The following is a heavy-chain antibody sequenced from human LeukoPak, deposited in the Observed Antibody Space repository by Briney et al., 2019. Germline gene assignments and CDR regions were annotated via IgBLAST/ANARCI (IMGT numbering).Heavy chain of an antibody. J-gene: IGHJ5*02. Sequence: PSETLSLTCTVSGGSISSSSYYWGWIRQPPGKGLEWIGSLHYSGSPYYNPSLKSRLILSIDTSKNQFSLRLTSVTAADTAVYYCARHHIYYESGSFYNYFDPWGQGTLVTVSS. CDR1: GGSISSSSYY. V-gene: IGHV4-39*07. CDR2: LHYSGSP. CDR3: ARHHIYYESGSFYNYFDP. D-gene: IGHD3-22*01.